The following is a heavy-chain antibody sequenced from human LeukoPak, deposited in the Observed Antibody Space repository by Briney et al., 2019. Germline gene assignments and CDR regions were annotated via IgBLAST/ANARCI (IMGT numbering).Heavy chain of an antibody. CDR2: ISGSGGST. Sequence: PGGSLRLSCAASGFTFSSYAMSWVRQAPGKGLEWVSAISGSGGSTYYADSVKGRFTISRDNSKNTLYLQMNSLRAEDTAVYYCAKDRVRGRRSSGFDYWGQGTLVTVSS. CDR3: AKDRVRGRRSSGFDY. CDR1: GFTFSSYA. J-gene: IGHJ4*02. D-gene: IGHD6-19*01. V-gene: IGHV3-23*01.